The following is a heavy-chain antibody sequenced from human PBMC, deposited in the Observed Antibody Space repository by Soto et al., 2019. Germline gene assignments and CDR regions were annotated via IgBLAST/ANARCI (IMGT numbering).Heavy chain of an antibody. J-gene: IGHJ6*02. V-gene: IGHV1-69*13. D-gene: IGHD5-12*01. Sequence: SVQVSCKASGGTLSSYAISWVRQAPGQGLEWMGGIIPIFGTANYAQKFQGRVTITADESTSTAYMELSSLRSEDTAVYYCARDSERGGLRLATGDYYYGMDVWGQGTTVTVSS. CDR3: ARDSERGGLRLATGDYYYGMDV. CDR2: IIPIFGTA. CDR1: GGTLSSYA.